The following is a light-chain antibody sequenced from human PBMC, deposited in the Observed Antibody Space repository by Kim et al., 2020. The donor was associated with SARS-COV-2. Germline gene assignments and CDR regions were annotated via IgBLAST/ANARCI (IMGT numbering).Light chain of an antibody. CDR3: CSYAGSSTYVV. CDR1: SSDVGSYNL. J-gene: IGLJ2*01. V-gene: IGLV2-23*02. Sequence: SFTISCTGTSSDVGSYNLVSWYQQHPGKAPKLMIYEVSKRPSGVSNRFSGSKSGNTASLTISGLQAEDEADYSCCSYAGSSTYVVFGGGTQLTVL. CDR2: EVS.